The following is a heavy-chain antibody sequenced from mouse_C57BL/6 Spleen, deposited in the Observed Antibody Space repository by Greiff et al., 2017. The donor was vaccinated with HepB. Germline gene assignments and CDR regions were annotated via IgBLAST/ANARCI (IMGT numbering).Heavy chain of an antibody. CDR3: AGSGYGLYFDD. V-gene: IGHV1-47*01. D-gene: IGHD1-2*01. Sequence: QVQLQQSGAELVKPGASVKMSCKASGYTFTSYCIDWVKQSPGKGLEWIGNIYPDDGDTNYNEKFKGKATLTVEKSSSTVYMQLSRLTSEDSAVYYCAGSGYGLYFDDWGKGTTVTVSS. J-gene: IGHJ1*03. CDR2: IYPDDGDT. CDR1: GYTFTSYC.